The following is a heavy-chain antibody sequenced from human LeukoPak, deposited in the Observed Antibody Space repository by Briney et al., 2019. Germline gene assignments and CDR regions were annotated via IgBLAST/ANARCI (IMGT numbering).Heavy chain of an antibody. Sequence: ASVKVSCKASGGTFSSYAISWVRQAPGQGLEWMGWISAYNGNTNYAQNLQDRVTMTTDTSTSTAYMELRSLRSDDTAVYYCARGRALLWFGELRPFDCWGQGTLVTVSS. D-gene: IGHD3-10*01. V-gene: IGHV1-18*01. J-gene: IGHJ4*02. CDR2: ISAYNGNT. CDR1: GGTFSSYA. CDR3: ARGRALLWFGELRPFDC.